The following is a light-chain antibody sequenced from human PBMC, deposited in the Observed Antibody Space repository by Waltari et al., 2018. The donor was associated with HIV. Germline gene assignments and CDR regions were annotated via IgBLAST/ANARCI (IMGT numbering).Light chain of an antibody. V-gene: IGLV2-14*01. CDR3: SSYTPSHSLV. Sequence: HSALTQPASVSGSPGQSISISCSGTVTDIDIYNFVSWYRQYPGLAPQLVLYGVSSRPSGVSLRFSGAKSCDTASLTIAGLEAEDEADYYCSSYTPSHSLVFGGGTKLTVL. CDR1: VTDIDIYNF. J-gene: IGLJ3*02. CDR2: GVS.